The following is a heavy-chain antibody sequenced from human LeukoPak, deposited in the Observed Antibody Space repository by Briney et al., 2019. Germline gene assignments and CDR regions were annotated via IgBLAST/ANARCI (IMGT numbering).Heavy chain of an antibody. CDR2: ISWNSGSI. CDR3: AKDGDYYGGRSPYFDY. Sequence: QPGGSLRLSCAASGFTFDDYMMHWVRQAPGKGLEWVSGISWNSGSIGYADSVKGRFTISRDNAKNSLYLQMNSLRAEDTALYYCAKDGDYYGGRSPYFDYWGQGTLVTVSS. V-gene: IGHV3-9*01. J-gene: IGHJ4*02. CDR1: GFTFDDYM. D-gene: IGHD3-10*01.